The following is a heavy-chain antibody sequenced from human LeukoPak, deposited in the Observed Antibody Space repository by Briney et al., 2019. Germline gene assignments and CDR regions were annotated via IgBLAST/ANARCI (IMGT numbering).Heavy chain of an antibody. J-gene: IGHJ4*02. V-gene: IGHV4-38-2*02. CDR3: AREGRQDYVYFDC. Sequence: KPSETLSLTCDVSGFSMTNGFYWGWIRQTPGKGLEWIGNMYYSTTPHYNPSLRSRVIISIDTSKNQFSLRLTSVTAADTAVYYCAREGRQDYVYFDCWGQGTLVTVSS. CDR2: MYYSTTP. D-gene: IGHD4-17*01. CDR1: GFSMTNGFY.